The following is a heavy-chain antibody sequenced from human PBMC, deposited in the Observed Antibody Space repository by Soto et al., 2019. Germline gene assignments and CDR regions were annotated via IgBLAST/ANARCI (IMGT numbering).Heavy chain of an antibody. D-gene: IGHD6-13*01. CDR2: IYHSGST. Sequence: QVQLQESGPGLVKPSGTLSLTCAVSGGSISSSNWWSWVRQPPGKGLEWIGEIYHSGSTNYNPSLKSRVTIAVDKSKNQFSRKLSSVTAADAAVYYCARADSSWSYYGMDVWGQGTTVTVSS. CDR3: ARADSSWSYYGMDV. J-gene: IGHJ6*02. CDR1: GGSISSSNW. V-gene: IGHV4-4*02.